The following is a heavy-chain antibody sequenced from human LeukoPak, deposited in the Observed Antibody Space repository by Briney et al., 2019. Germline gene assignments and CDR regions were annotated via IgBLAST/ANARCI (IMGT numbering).Heavy chain of an antibody. D-gene: IGHD4-17*01. CDR3: ARTTVTTDYFDY. V-gene: IGHV1-69*01. CDR1: GRTFSSYA. CDR2: IIPIFGTA. Sequence: SVKVSCKASGRTFSSYAISWVRQAPGQGLEWMGGIIPIFGTANYAQKFQGRVTITADESTSTAYMELNSLRSEDTAVYYCARTTVTTDYFDYWGQGTLVTASS. J-gene: IGHJ4*02.